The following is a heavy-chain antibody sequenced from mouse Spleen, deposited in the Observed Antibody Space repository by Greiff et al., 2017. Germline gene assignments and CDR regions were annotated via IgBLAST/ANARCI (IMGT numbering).Heavy chain of an antibody. Sequence: EVHLVESGGGLVKLGGSLKLSCAASGFTFSSYYMSWVRQTPEKRLEWVATISSGGGSTYYPDSVKGRFTISRDNAKNTLYLQMSSLNSEDTAVYYCARDVRPYAMDYWGQGTSVTVSS. D-gene: IGHD2-14*01. V-gene: IGHV5-12-1*01. CDR3: ARDVRPYAMDY. CDR2: ISSGGGST. J-gene: IGHJ4*01. CDR1: GFTFSSYY.